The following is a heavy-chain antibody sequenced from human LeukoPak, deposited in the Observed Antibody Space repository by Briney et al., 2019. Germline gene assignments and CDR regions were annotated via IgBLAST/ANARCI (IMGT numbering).Heavy chain of an antibody. J-gene: IGHJ4*02. CDR2: IYRSGST. CDR3: ARDSDDILTGFDY. V-gene: IGHV4-4*02. Sequence: SETLSLTCAVSGGSISSSNWWSWVRQPPGKGLEWIGEIYRSGSTNYNPSLKSRVTISVDKSKNQFSLKLSSVTAADTAVYYCARDSDDILTGFDYWGQGTLVTVSS. D-gene: IGHD3-9*01. CDR1: GGSISSSNW.